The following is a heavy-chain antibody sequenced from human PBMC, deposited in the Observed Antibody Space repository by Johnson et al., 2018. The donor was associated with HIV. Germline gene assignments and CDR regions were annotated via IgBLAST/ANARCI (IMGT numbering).Heavy chain of an antibody. D-gene: IGHD6-6*01. J-gene: IGHJ3*02. V-gene: IGHV3-30*04. Sequence: QVQLVESGGGLVQPGGSLRLSCAASGFTFSSYAMHWVRQAPGKGLEWVAVISYDGSNKYYVDSVKGRFTISRDNSKNTLYLQMNSLRAEDTAVYYCARVSSSSLGAFDIWGQGTMVTVSS. CDR2: ISYDGSNK. CDR3: ARVSSSSLGAFDI. CDR1: GFTFSSYA.